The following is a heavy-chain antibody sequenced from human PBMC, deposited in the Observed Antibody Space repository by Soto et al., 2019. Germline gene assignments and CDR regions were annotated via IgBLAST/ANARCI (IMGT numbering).Heavy chain of an antibody. CDR3: ARVGLRITMVRGSYYGMDV. CDR2: ISSSSSTI. D-gene: IGHD3-10*01. CDR1: GFTFSSYS. Sequence: GGSLRLSCAASGFTFSSYSMNWVRQAPGKGLEWVSYISSSSSTIYYADSVKGRFTISRDNAKNSLYLQMNSLRDEDTAVYYCARVGLRITMVRGSYYGMDVWGQGTTVTVSS. V-gene: IGHV3-48*02. J-gene: IGHJ6*02.